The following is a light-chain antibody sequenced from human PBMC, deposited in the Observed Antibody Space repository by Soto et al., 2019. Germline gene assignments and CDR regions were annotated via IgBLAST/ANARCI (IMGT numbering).Light chain of an antibody. CDR2: EVS. CDR1: SSDVGGYNY. V-gene: IGLV2-14*01. CDR3: CSYTSSSTSV. J-gene: IGLJ2*01. Sequence: QSVLTQPASVSGSPGQSITISCTGTSSDVGGYNYVSWYQQHPGKAPKLMIYEVSNRPSGVSNRFSGSKSGNTASLTISGLQAEDEADYYCCSYTSSSTSVFGAGTKLTVL.